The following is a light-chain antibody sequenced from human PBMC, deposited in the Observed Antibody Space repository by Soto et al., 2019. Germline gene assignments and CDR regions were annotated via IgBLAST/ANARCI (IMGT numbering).Light chain of an antibody. J-gene: IGKJ4*01. CDR3: QQLDRYPFT. Sequence: DIQMTQSPSFLSASVGDRVTMTCRASQGISGCLAWYQQKPGKVPRLLIYSASSLKSGGTSRFSGSGSGTEFTLTISSLQPEDFATYYCQQLDRYPFTFGGGTKVEI. V-gene: IGKV1-9*01. CDR2: SAS. CDR1: QGISGC.